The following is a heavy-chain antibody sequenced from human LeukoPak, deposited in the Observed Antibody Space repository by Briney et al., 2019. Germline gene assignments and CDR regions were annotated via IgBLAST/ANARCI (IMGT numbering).Heavy chain of an antibody. V-gene: IGHV4-39*07. CDR3: ARGRGSFDWPWKF. CDR1: GGSIRSSSYN. D-gene: IGHD3-9*01. Sequence: SETLSLTCTVSGGSIRSSSYNWGWIRQPPGKGLEWIGSIQYTGTTYYNPSLKSRVTVSLDTSKNQFSLKLNSVTAADTALYYCARGRGSFDWPWKFWGQGILVTVSS. CDR2: IQYTGTT. J-gene: IGHJ4*02.